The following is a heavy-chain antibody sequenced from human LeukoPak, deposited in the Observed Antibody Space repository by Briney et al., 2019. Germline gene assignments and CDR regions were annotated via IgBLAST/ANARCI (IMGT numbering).Heavy chain of an antibody. V-gene: IGHV3-30*04. CDR3: ARGYVWFGNKVIDY. Sequence: PGGSLRLSCAASEFTFSSYAMHWVRQAPGKGLEWVAVISYDGSNKYYADSVKGRFTISRDNSKNTLYLQMNSLRAEDTAVYYCARGYVWFGNKVIDYWGQGTLVTVSS. J-gene: IGHJ4*02. CDR2: ISYDGSNK. CDR1: EFTFSSYA. D-gene: IGHD3-10*01.